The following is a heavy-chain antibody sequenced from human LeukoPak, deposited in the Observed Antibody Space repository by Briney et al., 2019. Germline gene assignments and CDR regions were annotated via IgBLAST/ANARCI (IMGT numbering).Heavy chain of an antibody. CDR3: AKDLTYYYDSTGYYFDY. CDR2: ISGSGGTT. V-gene: IGHV3-23*01. Sequence: GGSLRLSCAASGFTFSSYAMSWVRQAPGKGLELVSGISGSGGTTYYADSVKGRFTISRDNSKNTLYLQLNSLRAEDTAIYYCAKDLTYYYDSTGYYFDYWGQGTLVTVSS. CDR1: GFTFSSYA. D-gene: IGHD3-22*01. J-gene: IGHJ4*02.